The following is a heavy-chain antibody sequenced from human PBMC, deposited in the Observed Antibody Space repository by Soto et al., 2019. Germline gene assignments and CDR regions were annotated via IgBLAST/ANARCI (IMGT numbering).Heavy chain of an antibody. V-gene: IGHV1-69*01. CDR2: IIPIFGTA. CDR3: ARDSGGTTVAFGMDV. D-gene: IGHD4-17*01. CDR1: EATFSSYA. Sequence: QVQLVQSGAEVKRPGSPVKVSGKASEATFSSYAFSWGRQAPGQGLEWMGGIIPIFGTANYAQKFQGRVTITADESTSTAYMELSSLRSEDTAVYYCARDSGGTTVAFGMDVWGQGTTVTVSS. J-gene: IGHJ6*02.